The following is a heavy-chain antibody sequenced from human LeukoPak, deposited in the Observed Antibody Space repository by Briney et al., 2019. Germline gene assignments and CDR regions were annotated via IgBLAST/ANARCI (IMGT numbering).Heavy chain of an antibody. Sequence: SETLSLSCTVSGASISIYCWSWIRQPPGQGLEWIGYIYYSGSPNYNPSLKSRVTMSVDASKNQFSLKVSSVTAADTAVYYCAKSNRYCDSASCYEAFDIWGQGTMVTVSS. CDR3: AKSNRYCDSASCYEAFDI. D-gene: IGHD2-2*01. CDR1: GASISIYC. CDR2: IYYSGSP. V-gene: IGHV4-59*01. J-gene: IGHJ3*02.